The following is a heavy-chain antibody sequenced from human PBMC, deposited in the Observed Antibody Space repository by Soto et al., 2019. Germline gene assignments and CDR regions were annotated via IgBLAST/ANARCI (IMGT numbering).Heavy chain of an antibody. J-gene: IGHJ4*02. D-gene: IGHD2-8*01. CDR2: ISFDGGEN. V-gene: IGHV3-30-3*01. CDR3: ARQGVHAFDY. CDR1: GFTFSRYS. Sequence: GGSLRLSCVASGFTFSRYSIHWVRQAPGKGLEWVAVISFDGGENYYADSVQGRFSLSRDNSKNTVSLQMSSLRAADTALYFCARQGVHAFDYWGLGTLVTVSS.